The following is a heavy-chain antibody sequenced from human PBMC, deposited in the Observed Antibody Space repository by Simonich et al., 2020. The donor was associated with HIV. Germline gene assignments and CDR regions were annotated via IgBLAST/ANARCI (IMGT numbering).Heavy chain of an antibody. CDR2: IKHSGST. J-gene: IGHJ4*02. CDR3: ARGFYQRLYYFDY. Sequence: QVQLQQWGAGLLKPSETLSLTCAVYGGSFSGYYWSWIRQPPGKGLEWFGEIKHSGSTNYNPSLKSRVTISVNTSKNQFSLKLSSVTAADTAVYYCARGFYQRLYYFDYWGQGTLVTVSS. CDR1: GGSFSGYY. V-gene: IGHV4-34*01. D-gene: IGHD2-2*01.